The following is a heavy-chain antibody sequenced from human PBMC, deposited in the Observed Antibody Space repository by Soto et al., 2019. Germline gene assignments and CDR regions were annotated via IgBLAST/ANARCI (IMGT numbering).Heavy chain of an antibody. CDR1: GFTFSHYW. CDR3: ARGDCVGVTCYSLAGSFYYYMDV. Sequence: EVQLVESGGGLVQPGGSLRLSCAASGFTFSHYWMYWVRQAPGKGLVWVSRINSDGSVSSYADSVKGRLTISRDNVKNTLYLQLDRLRAEDTAVYYCARGDCVGVTCYSLAGSFYYYMDVWGKGTTVTVFS. V-gene: IGHV3-74*01. CDR2: INSDGSVS. D-gene: IGHD2-15*01. J-gene: IGHJ6*03.